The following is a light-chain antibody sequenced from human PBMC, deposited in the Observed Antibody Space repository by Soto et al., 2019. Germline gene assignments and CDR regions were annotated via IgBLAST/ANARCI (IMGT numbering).Light chain of an antibody. CDR2: DVS. CDR1: QGISSA. J-gene: IGKJ4*01. CDR3: QQFNTYPALT. V-gene: IGKV1-13*02. Sequence: AIQLTQSPSSLSASVGDRVTITCRASQGISSALAWYQQKPGKSPNLLIYDVSSLESGVPSRFSGSGSGTDFTLTISRLQPEDFATYYCQQFNTYPALTFGGGTKVEIK.